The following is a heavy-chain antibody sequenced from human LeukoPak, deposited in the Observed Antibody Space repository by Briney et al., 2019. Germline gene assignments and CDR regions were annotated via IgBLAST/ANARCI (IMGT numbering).Heavy chain of an antibody. CDR2: ISNDGDT. D-gene: IGHD3-10*01. Sequence: GGSLRLSCAASGFTVSSNYMSWVRQGPGKGLECVSVISNDGDTYYADSVQGRFTISRDTSKNTVSLQLNSLRPEDTAVYYRAKSNGYGLVDIWGQGTMVTVSS. V-gene: IGHV3-53*01. CDR3: AKSNGYGLVDI. CDR1: GFTVSSNY. J-gene: IGHJ3*02.